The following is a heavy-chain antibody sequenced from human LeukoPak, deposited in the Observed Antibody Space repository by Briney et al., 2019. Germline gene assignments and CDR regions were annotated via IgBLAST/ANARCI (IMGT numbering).Heavy chain of an antibody. Sequence: SETLSLTCTVSGGSISSYYWSWIRQPPGKGLEWIGYIYYSGSTNYNPSLKSRVTISVDTSKNQFSLKLSSVTAADTAVYYCARGPNGYSSGWYYYYYYYYMDVWGKGTTVTVSS. CDR1: GGSISSYY. CDR3: ARGPNGYSSGWYYYYYYYYMDV. J-gene: IGHJ6*03. CDR2: IYYSGST. D-gene: IGHD6-19*01. V-gene: IGHV4-59*01.